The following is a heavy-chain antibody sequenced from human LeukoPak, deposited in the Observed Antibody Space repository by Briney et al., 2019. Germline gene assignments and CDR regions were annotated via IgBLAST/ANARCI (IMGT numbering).Heavy chain of an antibody. CDR1: GGSFSGFY. V-gene: IGHV4-34*12. D-gene: IGHD4-17*01. J-gene: IGHJ4*02. CDR3: AGRLRSLDY. CDR2: IIHSGST. Sequence: PSETLSLTCAVYGGSFSGFYWSWIRQPPGKGLEWIGEIIHSGSTNYNPSLKSRVTISLDTSKNQFSLKLSSVTAADTAVYYCAGRLRSLDYWGQGTLVTVSS.